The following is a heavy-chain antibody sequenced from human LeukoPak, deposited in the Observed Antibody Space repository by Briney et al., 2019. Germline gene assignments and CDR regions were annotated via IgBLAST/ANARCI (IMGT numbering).Heavy chain of an antibody. CDR2: ISGSGGST. V-gene: IGHV3-23*01. J-gene: IGHJ3*02. CDR1: GFTFSSYA. Sequence: GGSLRLSCAASGFTFSSYAMSWVRQGPGKGLEWVSAISGSGGSTYYADSVKGRFTISRDNSKNTLYLQMNSLRAEDTAVYYCAKDLSSGYYPDNIWGQGTMVTVSS. D-gene: IGHD3-22*01. CDR3: AKDLSSGYYPDNI.